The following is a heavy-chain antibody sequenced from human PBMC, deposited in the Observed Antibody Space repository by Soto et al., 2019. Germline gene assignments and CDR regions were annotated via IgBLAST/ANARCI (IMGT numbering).Heavy chain of an antibody. V-gene: IGHV1-69*13. CDR1: GGTFSSYA. J-gene: IGHJ6*02. CDR3: ARDTYDFWSGYYYGMDV. D-gene: IGHD3-3*01. CDR2: IIAIFGTA. Sequence: SVKVSCKASGGTFSSYAISWVRQAPGQGLEWMGGIIAIFGTANYAQKFQGRVTITGDASMSTAYMELSSLRSEDTAVYYCARDTYDFWSGYYYGMDVSGQGTTVTVSS.